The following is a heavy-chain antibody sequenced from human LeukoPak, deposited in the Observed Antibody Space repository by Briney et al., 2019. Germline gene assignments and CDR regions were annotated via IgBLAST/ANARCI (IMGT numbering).Heavy chain of an antibody. J-gene: IGHJ4*02. CDR2: ISSSSSTI. Sequence: GGSLRLSCAASGFTFSSYSMNWVRQAPGKGLEWVSYISSSSSTIYYADSVKGRFTISRDNAKNSLYLQMNSLRAEDTAVYYCARPYCSGGSRYPKNWGQGTLVTVSS. D-gene: IGHD2-15*01. CDR3: ARPYCSGGSRYPKN. V-gene: IGHV3-48*01. CDR1: GFTFSSYS.